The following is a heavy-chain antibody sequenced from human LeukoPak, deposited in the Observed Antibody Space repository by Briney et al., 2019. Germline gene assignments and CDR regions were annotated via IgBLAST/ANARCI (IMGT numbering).Heavy chain of an antibody. Sequence: PGGSLRLSCAASGFTFSSYAMHWVRQAPGKGLEWVAVISYDGSNKYYADSVKGRFTISRDNSKNTLYLQMNSLRAEDTAMYYCARDLYGDGDYRGQGTLGTVSS. V-gene: IGHV3-30-3*01. CDR2: ISYDGSNK. D-gene: IGHD4-17*01. CDR1: GFTFSSYA. CDR3: ARDLYGDGDY. J-gene: IGHJ4*02.